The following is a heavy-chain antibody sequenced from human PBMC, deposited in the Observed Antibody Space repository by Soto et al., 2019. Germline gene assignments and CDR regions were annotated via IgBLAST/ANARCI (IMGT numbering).Heavy chain of an antibody. D-gene: IGHD6-6*01. V-gene: IGHV2-5*01. CDR1: GFSLSTSGVG. CDR2: IYWSGDE. J-gene: IGHJ3*02. CDR3: ARGLATLPVFAFDI. Sequence: QGTLKESGPTLVKPTQTLTLTCSFSGFSLSTSGVGVGWIRQSPGKAQAWLALIYWSGDEHYRPSLKSRLSISKDTTKNHVVLIMIDMDPVDTATYYCARGLATLPVFAFDIWGQGTMVTVSS.